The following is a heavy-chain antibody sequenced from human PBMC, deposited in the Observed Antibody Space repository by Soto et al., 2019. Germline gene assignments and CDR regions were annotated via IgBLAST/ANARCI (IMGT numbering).Heavy chain of an antibody. J-gene: IGHJ5*02. CDR3: GRESGETWDYEAS. Sequence: PSETLSLTCTVSGDSFSSGGNYWSWIRQSAGQGLEWIGRIYPGGNTHYNPSLKSRVTVSVDTSRNQFFLTLRSVTAADSAVYHCGRESGETWDYEASWGQGTPVTVSS. CDR2: IYPGGNT. V-gene: IGHV4-61*02. CDR1: GDSFSSGGNY. D-gene: IGHD1-7*01.